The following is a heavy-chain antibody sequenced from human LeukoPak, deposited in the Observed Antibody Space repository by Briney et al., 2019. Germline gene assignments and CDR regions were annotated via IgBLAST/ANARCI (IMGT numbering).Heavy chain of an antibody. CDR1: GFTFSSYS. D-gene: IGHD1-20*01. CDR3: ARDGLTGSHPFDY. V-gene: IGHV3-21*01. CDR2: ISSSSSYI. J-gene: IGHJ4*02. Sequence: GGSLRLSCAAYGFTFSSYSMNWVRQAPGKGLEWVSSISSSSSYIYYADSVKGRFTISRDNAKNSLYLQMNSLRAEDTAVYYCARDGLTGSHPFDYWGQGTLVTVSS.